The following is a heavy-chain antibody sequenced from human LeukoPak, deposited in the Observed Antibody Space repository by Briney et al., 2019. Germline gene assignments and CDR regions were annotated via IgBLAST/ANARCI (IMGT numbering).Heavy chain of an antibody. J-gene: IGHJ5*02. D-gene: IGHD1-26*01. Sequence: ASVKVSCKASGYTFTSYGISWVRQAPGRGLEWMGWISAYNGSTNYAQKLQGRVTMTTDTSTSTAYMELRSLRSDDTAVYYCARVYSGSYYSWFDPWGQGTLVTVSS. CDR3: ARVYSGSYYSWFDP. CDR1: GYTFTSYG. CDR2: ISAYNGST. V-gene: IGHV1-18*01.